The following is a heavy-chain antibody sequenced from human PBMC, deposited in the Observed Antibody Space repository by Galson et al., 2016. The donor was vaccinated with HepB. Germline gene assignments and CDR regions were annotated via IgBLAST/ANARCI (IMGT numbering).Heavy chain of an antibody. CDR1: GDTFSNPG. V-gene: IGHV1-69*13. D-gene: IGHD3-9*01. Sequence: SVKVSCKASGDTFSNPGISWVRQAPGQGLEWMGGIIPLFGTTKYSQKFQGRVTITADASRNTAYMELSSLTSDDAAVYYCARGRAGYHPDHWGRGTLVSVSS. CDR3: ARGRAGYHPDH. CDR2: IIPLFGTT. J-gene: IGHJ4*02.